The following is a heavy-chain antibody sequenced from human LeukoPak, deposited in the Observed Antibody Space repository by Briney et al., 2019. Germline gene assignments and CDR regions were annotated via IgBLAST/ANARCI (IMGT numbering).Heavy chain of an antibody. D-gene: IGHD2-2*02. CDR3: ARVRRYCSSTSCYISWFDP. CDR1: GYTFTGYY. V-gene: IGHV1-2*02. Sequence: ASVKVSCKASGYTFTGYYMHWVRQAPGQGLEWMGWINPNSGGTNYAQKFQGRVTMTRDTSISTAYMELSRLRSDDTGVYYCARVRRYCSSTSCYISWFDPWGQGTLVTVSS. J-gene: IGHJ5*02. CDR2: INPNSGGT.